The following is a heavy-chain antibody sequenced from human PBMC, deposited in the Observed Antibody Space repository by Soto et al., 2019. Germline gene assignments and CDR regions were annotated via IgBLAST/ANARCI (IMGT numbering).Heavy chain of an antibody. CDR2: IIPIFGTA. J-gene: IGHJ6*02. D-gene: IGHD3-3*01. CDR3: AWTIFGVVSYYYGMDV. CDR1: GGTFSSYA. Sequence: GASVKVSCKASGGTFSSYAISWVRQAPGQGLEWMGGIIPIFGTANYAQKFQGRVTITADESTSTAYMELSSLRSEDTAVYYCAWTIFGVVSYYYGMDVWGQGTTVTVSS. V-gene: IGHV1-69*13.